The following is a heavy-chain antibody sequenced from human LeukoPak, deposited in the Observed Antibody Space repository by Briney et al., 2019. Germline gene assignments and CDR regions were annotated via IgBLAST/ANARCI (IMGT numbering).Heavy chain of an antibody. CDR2: INSDGSIT. CDR1: GFTFTTYW. Sequence: GGSLRLSCAASGFTFTTYWMHWVRQAPGKGLVWVSHINSDGSITSYADSVKGRFTISRDNAKNTLYLQMNSLRAEDTAVYYCARGAMDTANAVWGQGTTVTVSS. J-gene: IGHJ6*02. V-gene: IGHV3-74*01. D-gene: IGHD5-18*01. CDR3: ARGAMDTANAV.